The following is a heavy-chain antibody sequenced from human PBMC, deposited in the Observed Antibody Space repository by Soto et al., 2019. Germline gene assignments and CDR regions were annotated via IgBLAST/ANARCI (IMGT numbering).Heavy chain of an antibody. Sequence: GGSLRLSCAASGFTFSGSAMHWVRQASGKGLEWVGRIGSKANNYATAYAASVKGRFTISRDDSKNTAYLQMNSLKTEDTAIYYCAKDNIVVVPAPGYWGQGTLVTVSS. CDR1: GFTFSGSA. D-gene: IGHD2-2*01. J-gene: IGHJ4*02. CDR2: IGSKANNYAT. V-gene: IGHV3-73*01. CDR3: AKDNIVVVPAPGY.